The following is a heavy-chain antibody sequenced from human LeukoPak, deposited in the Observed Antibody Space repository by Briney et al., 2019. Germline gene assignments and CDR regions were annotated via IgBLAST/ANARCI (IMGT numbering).Heavy chain of an antibody. CDR2: ISWNSGSI. J-gene: IGHJ4*02. V-gene: IGHV3-9*01. D-gene: IGHD4-17*01. CDR3: ASLHWARDTVSFDY. Sequence: GRSLRLSCAASGFTFDDYAMHWVRQAPGKGLEWVSGISWNSGSIGYADSVKGRFTISRDDAKNSLYLQMNSLRAEDTAVYYCASLHWARDTVSFDYWGQGALVTVSS. CDR1: GFTFDDYA.